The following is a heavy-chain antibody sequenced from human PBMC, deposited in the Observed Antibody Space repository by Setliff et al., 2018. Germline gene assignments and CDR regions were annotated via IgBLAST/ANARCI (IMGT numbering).Heavy chain of an antibody. CDR1: GYTFTGYY. V-gene: IGHV1-2*02. CDR3: AREGVETRASTDYRYYMDV. CDR2: INPNSGGT. D-gene: IGHD1-1*01. J-gene: IGHJ6*03. Sequence: GASVKVSCKASGYTFTGYYIHWVRQAPGQGLEYMGWINPNSGGTNYAPKSQGRVTMTRDTSISTVYMEVSRLRSDDTAMYYCAREGVETRASTDYRYYMDVWGKGTTVTVSS.